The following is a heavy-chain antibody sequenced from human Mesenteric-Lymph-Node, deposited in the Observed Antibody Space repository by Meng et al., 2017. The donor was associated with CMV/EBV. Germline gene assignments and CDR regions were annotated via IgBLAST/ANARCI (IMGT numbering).Heavy chain of an antibody. CDR2: IYWDDEK. Sequence: FSGFSLTTVGVGVGWLRQPPGKALEWLALIYWDDEKRYSPSLKSRLTITKDTSKNQVVLTMTNMDPVDTATYYCAHRGYGDYGLSYWGQGTLVTVSS. J-gene: IGHJ4*02. CDR3: AHRGYGDYGLSY. CDR1: GFSLTTVGVG. D-gene: IGHD4-17*01. V-gene: IGHV2-5*02.